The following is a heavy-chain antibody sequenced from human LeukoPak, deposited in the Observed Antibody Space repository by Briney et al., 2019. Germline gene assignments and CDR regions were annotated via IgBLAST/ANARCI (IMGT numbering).Heavy chain of an antibody. Sequence: GGSLRLSCAASGFTFSSYGMYWVRQAPGKGLEWVAVIWYDGSNKYYADSVKGRFTISRDNSKNTLYLQMNSLRAEDTAVYYCTTDPPMVRVEGGQGTLVTVSS. D-gene: IGHD3-10*01. J-gene: IGHJ4*02. CDR2: IWYDGSNK. CDR1: GFTFSSYG. CDR3: TTDPPMVRVE. V-gene: IGHV3-33*01.